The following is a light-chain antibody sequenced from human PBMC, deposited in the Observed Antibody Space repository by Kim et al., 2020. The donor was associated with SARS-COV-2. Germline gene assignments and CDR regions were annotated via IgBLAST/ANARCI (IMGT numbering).Light chain of an antibody. CDR3: SSYTGSTTYVV. J-gene: IGLJ2*01. CDR2: EVS. V-gene: IGLV2-14*01. CDR1: SNDVGNYNY. Sequence: QSALTQPASVSGSPGQSITISCTGTSNDVGNYNYVSWYQQHPDRAPKLIISEVSSRPSGVSDRFSGSKSGNTASLTISGLQAEDEANYYCSSYTGSTTYVVFGGGTQLTVL.